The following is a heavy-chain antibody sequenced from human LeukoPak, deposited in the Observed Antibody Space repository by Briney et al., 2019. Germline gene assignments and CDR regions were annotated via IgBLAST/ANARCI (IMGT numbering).Heavy chain of an antibody. D-gene: IGHD3-16*01. J-gene: IGHJ3*02. CDR3: ARDDYVTPEAFDI. V-gene: IGHV3-7*01. CDR2: IKQDGSEK. CDR1: GFIFSNYY. Sequence: PGGSLRLSCAASGFIFSNYYLNWVRRAPGKGLEWVANIKQDGSEKYYVDSVKGRFTISRDNAKNSLYLQMNSLRAEDTAVYYCARDDYVTPEAFDIWGQGTMVTVSS.